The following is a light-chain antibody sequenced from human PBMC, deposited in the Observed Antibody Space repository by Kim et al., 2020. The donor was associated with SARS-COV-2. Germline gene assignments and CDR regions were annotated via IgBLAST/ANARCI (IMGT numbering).Light chain of an antibody. CDR2: NNS. Sequence: QSVLTQPPSASGTPGQRVTISCSVSSNIASHTVNWYQHLPGTAPKLLIYNNSQRPSGVPDRFSGSKSGTSASLAISGLHSEDEGDYYCAAWDDSLSGWVFGGGTQLTVL. CDR1: SNIASHT. J-gene: IGLJ3*02. CDR3: AAWDDSLSGWV. V-gene: IGLV1-44*01.